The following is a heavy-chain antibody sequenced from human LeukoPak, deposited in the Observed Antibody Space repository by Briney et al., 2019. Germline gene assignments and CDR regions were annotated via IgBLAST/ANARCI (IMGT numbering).Heavy chain of an antibody. CDR1: GYTFTSNY. J-gene: IGHJ5*02. V-gene: IGHV1-46*01. Sequence: GASVKVFCMASGYTFTSNYMHWVRQAPGQGLEWMGIINPSGGSTSYAQKFQGRVTMTRDTSTSTVYMELSSLRSEDTAVYYCARERGIISSGITRSYNWFDPWGQGTLVTVSS. CDR3: ARERGIISSGITRSYNWFDP. CDR2: INPSGGST. D-gene: IGHD1-20*01.